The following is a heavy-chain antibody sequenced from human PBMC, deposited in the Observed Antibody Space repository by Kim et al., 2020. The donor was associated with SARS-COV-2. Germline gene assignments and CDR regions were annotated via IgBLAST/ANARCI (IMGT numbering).Heavy chain of an antibody. J-gene: IGHJ6*02. D-gene: IGHD1-20*01. V-gene: IGHV3-30-3*02. Sequence: KFSADSVKGRFTSSRDNSKNTVYLQMNSLRPEDTGVYYCAKDMAGIRGMDVWGQGTTVTVSS. CDR3: AKDMAGIRGMDV. CDR2: K.